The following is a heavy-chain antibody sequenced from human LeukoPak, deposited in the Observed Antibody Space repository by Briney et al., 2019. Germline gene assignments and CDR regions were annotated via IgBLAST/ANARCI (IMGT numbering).Heavy chain of an antibody. V-gene: IGHV3-33*01. CDR3: ARDLMTTTFFDY. Sequence: HPGRSLRLSCAASGFTFSSYGMHWVRQAPGKGLEWVAVIWYDGSNKYYADPVKGRFTISRDNSKNTLYLQMNSLRAEDTAVYYCARDLMTTTFFDYWGQGTLVTVSS. CDR1: GFTFSSYG. D-gene: IGHD1-26*01. J-gene: IGHJ4*02. CDR2: IWYDGSNK.